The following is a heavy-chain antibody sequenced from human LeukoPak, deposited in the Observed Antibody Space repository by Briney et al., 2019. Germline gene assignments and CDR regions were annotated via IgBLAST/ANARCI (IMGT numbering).Heavy chain of an antibody. Sequence: RASVKVSCKASGYTFTSYDINWVRQATGQGLEWMGWMIPNTGNTGYAQKFQGRVTMTRNTSISTAYMELSSLRSEDTAVYYCAKRGYSYGDFDYWGQGTLVTVSS. CDR1: GYTFTSYD. V-gene: IGHV1-8*01. D-gene: IGHD5-18*01. CDR3: AKRGYSYGDFDY. J-gene: IGHJ4*02. CDR2: MIPNTGNT.